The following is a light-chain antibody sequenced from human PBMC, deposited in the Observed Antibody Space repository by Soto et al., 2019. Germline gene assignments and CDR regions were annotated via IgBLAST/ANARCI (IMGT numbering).Light chain of an antibody. Sequence: QSVLTQPPSVSAAPRQKVTISCSGSSSNIGNNYVSWYHRVPGTAPKLLIYDNNERPSGIPDRFSGSKSGTSATLDITGLQTGDEGYYYCGTWDSRLRVVVFGGGTKVTVL. V-gene: IGLV1-51*01. CDR2: DNN. J-gene: IGLJ2*01. CDR3: GTWDSRLRVVV. CDR1: SSNIGNNY.